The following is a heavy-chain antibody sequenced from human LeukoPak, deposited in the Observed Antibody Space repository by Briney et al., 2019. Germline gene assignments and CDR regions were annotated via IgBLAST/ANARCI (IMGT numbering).Heavy chain of an antibody. Sequence: ASVKVSCKASGYTFTSYGISWVRQAPGQGLEWMGWISAYNGNTNYAQKLQGRVTMTTDTSTSTAYMELRSLRSDDTAVYYCARDGQYYYDSSGSFDYWGQGTLVTVSS. CDR2: ISAYNGNT. CDR3: ARDGQYYYDSSGSFDY. V-gene: IGHV1-18*01. CDR1: GYTFTSYG. D-gene: IGHD3-22*01. J-gene: IGHJ4*02.